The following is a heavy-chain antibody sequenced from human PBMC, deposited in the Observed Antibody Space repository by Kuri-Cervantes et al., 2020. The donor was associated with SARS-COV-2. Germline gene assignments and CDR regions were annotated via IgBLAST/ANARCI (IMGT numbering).Heavy chain of an antibody. CDR2: TYYRSKWYN. CDR3: ARDPTVAVHWYFDL. Sequence: SETLSLTCAISGDNVSSNSAAWNWIRQSPSRGLEWLGRTYYRSKWYNDYAVSVKSRITINPDTSKNQFSLQLNSVTPEDTAVYYCARDPTVAVHWYFDLWGRGTLVTVSS. J-gene: IGHJ2*01. CDR1: GDNVSSNSAA. V-gene: IGHV6-1*01. D-gene: IGHD6-19*01.